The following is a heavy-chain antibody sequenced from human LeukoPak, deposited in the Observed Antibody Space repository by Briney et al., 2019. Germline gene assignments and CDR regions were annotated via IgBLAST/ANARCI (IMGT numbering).Heavy chain of an antibody. Sequence: GGSLRLSCAASGFTFSSYSMNWVRQAPGKGLEWVSSISTRSDYIYYADSVKGRFTISRDNAKNSLYLQMNSLRAEDTAVYYCARGKYPDNDDYMDVWGKGTTVTVSS. CDR1: GFTFSSYS. D-gene: IGHD1-1*01. CDR2: ISTRSDYI. CDR3: ARGKYPDNDDYMDV. V-gene: IGHV3-21*01. J-gene: IGHJ6*03.